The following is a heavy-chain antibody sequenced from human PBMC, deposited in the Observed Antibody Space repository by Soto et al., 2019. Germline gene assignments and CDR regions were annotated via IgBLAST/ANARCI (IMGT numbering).Heavy chain of an antibody. CDR3: ARGSDGYNIGAVY. Sequence: QVQLVQSGAEVKEPGSSVKVSCKASGGGNLRDYRTTWVRRAPGQGLEWMGGIIPKLGSANYAQNFQGRVTITADESTNTVYMELRSLRSDDTAVYYWARGSDGYNIGAVYWGPGTPGTVSS. CDR2: IIPKLGSA. CDR1: GGGNLRDYR. V-gene: IGHV1-69*01. D-gene: IGHD2-21*01. J-gene: IGHJ4*02.